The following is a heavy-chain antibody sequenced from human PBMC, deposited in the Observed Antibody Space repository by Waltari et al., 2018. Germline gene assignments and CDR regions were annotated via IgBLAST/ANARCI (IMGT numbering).Heavy chain of an antibody. J-gene: IGHJ4*02. D-gene: IGHD6-19*01. V-gene: IGHV4-34*01. CDR2: INHSGST. CDR1: GGSFSGYY. CDR3: AREGNNRIAVSFNYFDY. Sequence: QVQLQQWGAGLLKPSETLSLTCAVYGGSFSGYYWSWIRQPPGKGLEWIREINHSGSTNYNPSLKSRVTISVDTSKNQFSLKLSSVTAADTAVYYCAREGNNRIAVSFNYFDYWGQGTLVTVSS.